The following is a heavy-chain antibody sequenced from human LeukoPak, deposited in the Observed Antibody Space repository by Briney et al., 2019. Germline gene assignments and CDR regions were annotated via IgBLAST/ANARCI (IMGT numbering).Heavy chain of an antibody. Sequence: GGSLRLSCAASGFTLRSFALNGVGRAPGKGLEWGPVISYDGSNKYYADSVKGRFTISRDNSKNTLYLQMNSLRAEDTAVYYCARTPYYDFWSGYSAYFDYWGQGTLVTVSS. J-gene: IGHJ4*02. V-gene: IGHV3-30*04. CDR1: GFTLRSFA. CDR2: ISYDGSNK. D-gene: IGHD3-3*01. CDR3: ARTPYYDFWSGYSAYFDY.